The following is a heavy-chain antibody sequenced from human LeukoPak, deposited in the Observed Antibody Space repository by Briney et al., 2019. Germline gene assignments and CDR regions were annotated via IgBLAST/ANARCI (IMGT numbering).Heavy chain of an antibody. V-gene: IGHV4-59*01. D-gene: IGHD2-15*01. CDR2: IYYSGST. J-gene: IGHJ4*02. CDR1: GGSISSYY. CDR3: VRGGGYCSGGSCHIDY. Sequence: SETLSLTCTVSGGSISSYYWSWIRQPPGKGLEWIGYIYYSGSTNYNPSLKSRVTISVDTSKNQFSLKLSSVTAADTAVYYCVRGGGYCSGGSCHIDYWGQGTLVTVSS.